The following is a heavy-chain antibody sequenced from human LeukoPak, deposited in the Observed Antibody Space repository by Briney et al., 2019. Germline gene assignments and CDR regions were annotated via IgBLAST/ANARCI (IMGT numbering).Heavy chain of an antibody. V-gene: IGHV4-34*01. CDR3: ARGRFRYYDSSGYYYIFDY. J-gene: IGHJ4*02. CDR1: GGSFSGYY. D-gene: IGHD3-22*01. Sequence: SETLSLTCAVYGGSFSGYYWSWIRQPPRKGLEWIGEINHSGSTNYNPSLKSRVTISVDTSKNQFSLKLSSVTAADTAVYYCARGRFRYYDSSGYYYIFDYWGQGTLVTVSS. CDR2: INHSGST.